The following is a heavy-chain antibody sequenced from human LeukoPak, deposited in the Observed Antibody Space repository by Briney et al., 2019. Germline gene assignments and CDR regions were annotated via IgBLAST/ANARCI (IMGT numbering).Heavy chain of an antibody. J-gene: IGHJ5*02. V-gene: IGHV5-51*01. D-gene: IGHD4-17*01. CDR1: GYSFTSYW. CDR2: IYPGDSDT. Sequence: GESLKISCKGSGYSFTSYWIGWVRQMPGKGLEWMGVIYPGDSDTRYSPSFQGQVTISADKSISTAYLQWSSLKASDTAMYYCARRLGSDGDYFLVGSFDPWGQGTLVTVSS. CDR3: ARRLGSDGDYFLVGSFDP.